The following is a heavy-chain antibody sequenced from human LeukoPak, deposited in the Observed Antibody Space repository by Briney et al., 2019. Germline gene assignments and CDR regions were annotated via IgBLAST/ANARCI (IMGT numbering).Heavy chain of an antibody. CDR3: ARVRKAGNAFDI. J-gene: IGHJ3*02. Sequence: GASVKVSCKASGYDFINYGISWVRQAPGQGLEWMGWRSIYNGNTDYKLQGRVTMTTDTSTSTAYMELRSLRSDDTAVYYCARVRKAGNAFDIWGQGTMVTVSS. V-gene: IGHV1-18*01. D-gene: IGHD1-1*01. CDR2: RSIYNGNT. CDR1: GYDFINYG.